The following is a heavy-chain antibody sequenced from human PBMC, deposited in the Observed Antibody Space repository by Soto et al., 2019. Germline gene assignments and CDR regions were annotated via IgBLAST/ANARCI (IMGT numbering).Heavy chain of an antibody. Sequence: GGSLRLSCAASGFTFSSYAMHWVRQAPGKGLEWVAVISYDGSNKYYADSVKGRFTISRDNSKNTLYLQMNGLRAEDTAVYYCAKEGGNHYYYYAMDVWGQGTTVTVSS. CDR1: GFTFSSYA. CDR2: ISYDGSNK. D-gene: IGHD1-26*01. CDR3: AKEGGNHYYYYAMDV. J-gene: IGHJ6*02. V-gene: IGHV3-30-3*01.